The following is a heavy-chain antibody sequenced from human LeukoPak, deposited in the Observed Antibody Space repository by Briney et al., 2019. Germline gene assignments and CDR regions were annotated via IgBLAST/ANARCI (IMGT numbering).Heavy chain of an antibody. CDR1: GGSFSGYY. D-gene: IGHD1-1*01. V-gene: IGHV4-34*01. Sequence: PSKTLSLTCAVYGGSFSGYYWSWIRQPPGKGLEWIGEINHSGSTNYNTSLKSRVTISVDTSKNQFSLKLSSVTAADTAVYYCARGRLYNWNGKGLSWFDPWGQGILVTASS. J-gene: IGHJ5*02. CDR3: ARGRLYNWNGKGLSWFDP. CDR2: INHSGST.